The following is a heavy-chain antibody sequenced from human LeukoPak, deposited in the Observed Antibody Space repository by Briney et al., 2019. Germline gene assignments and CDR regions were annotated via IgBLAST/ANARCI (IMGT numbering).Heavy chain of an antibody. J-gene: IGHJ5*02. CDR1: GYTFTNYD. V-gene: IGHV1-8*03. Sequence: ASVKVSCKASGYTFTNYDINWVRQATGQGLEWMGWMNPNSGNTGYAQKFQGRVTFTRDTSVSTAYMELNSLTSEDTAVYYCARMYYYDTSGKPNWFDPWGQGTLVTVSS. CDR3: ARMYYYDTSGKPNWFDP. D-gene: IGHD3-22*01. CDR2: MNPNSGNT.